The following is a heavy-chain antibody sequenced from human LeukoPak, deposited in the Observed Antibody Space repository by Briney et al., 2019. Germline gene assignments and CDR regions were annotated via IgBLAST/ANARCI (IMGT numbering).Heavy chain of an antibody. D-gene: IGHD3-10*01. CDR3: ARDEVDYYGMDV. V-gene: IGHV1-3*04. CDR1: GYTFTRSA. CDR2: TSNYNGNT. Sequence: GASVKVSCKASGYTFTRSALHWVRQAPGQRLEWMGWTSNYNGNTKYSEKFQGRVTITRDTSANIVYMELNSLRSQDTGVYYCARDEVDYYGMDVWGQGTTITASS. J-gene: IGHJ6*02.